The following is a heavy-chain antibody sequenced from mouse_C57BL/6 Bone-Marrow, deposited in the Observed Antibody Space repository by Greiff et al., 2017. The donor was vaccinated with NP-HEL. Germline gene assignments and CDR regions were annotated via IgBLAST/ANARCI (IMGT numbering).Heavy chain of an antibody. D-gene: IGHD1-1*01. V-gene: IGHV1-81*01. CDR1: GYTFTSYG. Sequence: VQLQQSGAELARPGASVKLSCKASGYTFTSYGISWVKQRTGQGLEWIGEIYPRSGNTYYNEKFKGKATLTADKSSSTAYMELRSLTSEDSAVYYWARRDYSSRVLDYWGPGTTLTVSS. CDR2: IYPRSGNT. CDR3: ARRDYSSRVLDY. J-gene: IGHJ2*01.